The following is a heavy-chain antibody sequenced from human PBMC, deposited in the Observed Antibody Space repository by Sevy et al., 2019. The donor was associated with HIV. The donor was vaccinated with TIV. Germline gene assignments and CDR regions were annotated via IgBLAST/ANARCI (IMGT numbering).Heavy chain of an antibody. J-gene: IGHJ6*02. Sequence: GGSLRLSCAASGFTFSSYAMNWVRQAPGKGLEWVSAISGSGGSTYYADSVKGRFTISRDNSKNTLYLQMNSQRAEDTAVYYCAKDLGYDFWSGYYVVHYYYGMDVWGQRTTVTVSS. CDR3: AKDLGYDFWSGYYVVHYYYGMDV. V-gene: IGHV3-23*01. D-gene: IGHD3-3*01. CDR2: ISGSGGST. CDR1: GFTFSSYA.